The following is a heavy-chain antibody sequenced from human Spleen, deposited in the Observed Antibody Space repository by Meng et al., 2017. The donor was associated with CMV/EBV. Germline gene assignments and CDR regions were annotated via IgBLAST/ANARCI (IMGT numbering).Heavy chain of an antibody. J-gene: IGHJ4*02. Sequence: ASVKVSCKASGYVFTNYAITWVRQAPGQGLEWMGWISAYNGNTDYAQNLQGRVTMTTDRSTSTAYMELRSLRSSDTAVYYCAREIAIVGQPFDYWGQGTLVTVSS. CDR1: GYVFTNYA. D-gene: IGHD2/OR15-2a*01. CDR3: AREIAIVGQPFDY. V-gene: IGHV1-18*01. CDR2: ISAYNGNT.